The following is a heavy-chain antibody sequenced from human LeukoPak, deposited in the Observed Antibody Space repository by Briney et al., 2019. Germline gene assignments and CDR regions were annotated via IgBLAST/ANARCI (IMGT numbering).Heavy chain of an antibody. D-gene: IGHD1-1*01. V-gene: IGHV3-53*01. Sequence: GGSLRLSCAASGFTVSSNYMSWVRQAPGKGLEWVSVIYSGGSTYYADSVKGRFTIFRDNSKNTLYLQMNSLRAEDTAVYYCARYNWNDSGIYYYMDVWGKGTTVTVSS. J-gene: IGHJ6*03. CDR2: IYSGGST. CDR1: GFTVSSNY. CDR3: ARYNWNDSGIYYYMDV.